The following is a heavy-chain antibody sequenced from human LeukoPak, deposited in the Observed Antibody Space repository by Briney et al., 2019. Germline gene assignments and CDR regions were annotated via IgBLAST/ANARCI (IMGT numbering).Heavy chain of an antibody. CDR2: INPNSGGT. CDR1: GYTFTGYY. Sequence: ASVKVSCKASGYTFTGYYMHWVRQAPGQGLEWMGWINPNSGGTNYAQKFQGRVTMTRDTSISTAYMELSRLRSDDTAVYYCAKDYGYYDSSGYSVDAFDIWGQGTMVTVSS. D-gene: IGHD3-22*01. V-gene: IGHV1-2*02. CDR3: AKDYGYYDSSGYSVDAFDI. J-gene: IGHJ3*02.